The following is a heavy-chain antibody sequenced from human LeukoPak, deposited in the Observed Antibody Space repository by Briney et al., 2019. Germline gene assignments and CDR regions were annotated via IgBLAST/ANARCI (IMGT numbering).Heavy chain of an antibody. D-gene: IGHD4-17*01. V-gene: IGHV1-18*01. J-gene: IGHJ4*02. Sequence: ASVKVSCKASGYTFTSYGISWVRRAPGQGLEWMGWISAYNGNTNYAQKLQGRVTMTTDTSTSTAYMELRSLRSDDTAVYYCAREHDYGDYFDYWGQGTLVTVSS. CDR2: ISAYNGNT. CDR3: AREHDYGDYFDY. CDR1: GYTFTSYG.